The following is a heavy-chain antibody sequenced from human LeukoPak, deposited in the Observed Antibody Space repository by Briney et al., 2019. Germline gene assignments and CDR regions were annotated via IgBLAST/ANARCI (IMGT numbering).Heavy chain of an antibody. V-gene: IGHV3-30*18. J-gene: IGHJ4*02. CDR2: ISYDGSNK. Sequence: GGSLRFSCAASGFTFSSYGMHWVRQAPGKGLEWVAVISYDGSNKYYADSVKGRFTISRDNSKNTLYLQMNSLRAEDTAVYYCAKDLSRLLFDYWGQGTLVTVSS. D-gene: IGHD2-15*01. CDR1: GFTFSSYG. CDR3: AKDLSRLLFDY.